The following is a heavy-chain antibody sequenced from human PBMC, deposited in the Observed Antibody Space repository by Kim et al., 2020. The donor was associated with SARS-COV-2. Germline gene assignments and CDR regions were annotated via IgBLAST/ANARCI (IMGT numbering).Heavy chain of an antibody. J-gene: IGHJ3*02. CDR1: GGSISSYY. CDR2: TYYSGRT. D-gene: IGHD3-9*01. CDR3: ARRYILTGDDSFDI. V-gene: IGHV4-59*01. Sequence: SETLSLTCTVSGGSISSYYWSWIRQPPGKGLEWIGYTYYSGRTIYNPSLTSRVTISVDTSKNHFSLRLSSLTAADTAVYYCARRYILTGDDSFDIWGQGTMVTVSS.